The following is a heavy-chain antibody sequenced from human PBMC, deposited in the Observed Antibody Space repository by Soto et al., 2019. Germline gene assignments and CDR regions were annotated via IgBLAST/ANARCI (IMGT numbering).Heavy chain of an antibody. CDR2: ITRDGYNK. V-gene: IGHV3-30*04. D-gene: IGHD3-22*01. J-gene: IGHJ4*02. CDR1: GFIFKNYA. Sequence: GGSLRLSCAGSGFIFKNYALNWVRQAPGKGLEWVASITRDGYNKYYADSVKGRFTISRDSSRDTLSLQMTALTIEDSSVYYCTKSSGGRSSVGMDYWGQGTRVTVSS. CDR3: TKSSGGRSSVGMDY.